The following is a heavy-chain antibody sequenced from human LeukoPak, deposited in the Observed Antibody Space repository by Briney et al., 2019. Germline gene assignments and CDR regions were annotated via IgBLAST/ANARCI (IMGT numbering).Heavy chain of an antibody. CDR2: ISHSGSA. CDR1: GGSFSGYY. CDR3: ASLTGTTDYYYYYMDV. J-gene: IGHJ6*03. D-gene: IGHD1-20*01. Sequence: SETLSLTCAVYGGSFSGYYWSWIRQPPGKGLEWIGEISHSGSANYNPSLKSRVTISVDTSKNQFSLKLSSGTAADTAVYYCASLTGTTDYYYYYMDVWGKGTTVIVSS. V-gene: IGHV4-34*01.